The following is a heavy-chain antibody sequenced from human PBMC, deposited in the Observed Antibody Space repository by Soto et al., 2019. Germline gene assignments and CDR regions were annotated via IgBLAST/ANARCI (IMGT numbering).Heavy chain of an antibody. J-gene: IGHJ6*02. Sequence: GGSLRLSCAASGFTFSSYAMSWVRQAPGKGLEWVSAISGSGGSTYYADSVKGRFTISRDNSKNTLYLQMNSLRAEDTAVYYCAKGLSVYNWDDVFPVDPGYYGMDGWGQGTTVTVSS. CDR2: ISGSGGST. CDR3: AKGLSVYNWDDVFPVDPGYYGMDG. V-gene: IGHV3-23*01. D-gene: IGHD1-20*01. CDR1: GFTFSSYA.